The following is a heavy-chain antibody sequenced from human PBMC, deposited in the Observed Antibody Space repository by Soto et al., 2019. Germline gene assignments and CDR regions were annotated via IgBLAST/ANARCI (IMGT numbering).Heavy chain of an antibody. V-gene: IGHV3-49*03. Sequence: GGSLRLSCTASGFTFGDYAMSWFRQAPGKGLEWVGFIRSKAYGGTTEYAASVKGRFTISRDDSKSIAYLQMNSLKTEDTAVYYCTRVDRFCTNGVCYTYYYYYYMDVWGKGTTVTVSS. CDR2: IRSKAYGGTT. D-gene: IGHD2-8*01. CDR1: GFTFGDYA. CDR3: TRVDRFCTNGVCYTYYYYYYMDV. J-gene: IGHJ6*03.